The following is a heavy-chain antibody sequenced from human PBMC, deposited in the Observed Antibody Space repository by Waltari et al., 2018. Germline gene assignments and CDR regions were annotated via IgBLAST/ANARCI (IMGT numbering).Heavy chain of an antibody. Sequence: QLQLQESGPGLVKPSETLSLTCTVSGGSISSSSYYWGWIRQPPGKGLEWIGSIYYSGSNYYNPSLKSRVTIAVDTSKNQFSLKLSSVTAADTAVYYCARDASITIFGDFDYWGQGTLVTVSS. J-gene: IGHJ4*02. V-gene: IGHV4-39*07. CDR2: IYYSGSN. CDR1: GGSISSSSYY. CDR3: ARDASITIFGDFDY. D-gene: IGHD3-3*01.